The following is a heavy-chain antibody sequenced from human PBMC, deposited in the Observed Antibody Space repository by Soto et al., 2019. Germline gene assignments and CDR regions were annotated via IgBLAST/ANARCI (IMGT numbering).Heavy chain of an antibody. J-gene: IGHJ6*02. D-gene: IGHD3-9*01. CDR1: GYSFTSYW. V-gene: IGHV5-10-1*04. CDR2: IDPSDSYT. Sequence: GESLKISCKGSGYSFTSYWISWVRQMPGKGLEWMGRIDPSDSYTNYSPSFQGQVTISADKSINTAYLQWSSLKASDTAMYYCARGDYDILTGSYKSYYGMDVWGQGTTVTVS. CDR3: ARGDYDILTGSYKSYYGMDV.